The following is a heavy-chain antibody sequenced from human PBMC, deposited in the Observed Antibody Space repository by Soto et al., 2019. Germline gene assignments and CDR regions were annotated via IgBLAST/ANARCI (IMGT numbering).Heavy chain of an antibody. CDR1: GFTFNIYG. Sequence: QVHLVESGGGVVQPGRSLRLSCAVSGFTFNIYGMYWARQTPGKGPEWVAVISEDGSDKYYADSVKGRFTISRDNSKNTLYLQMNSRRVEGTAIYYCAKDQTLACDIWGQGTMVTVSS. CDR2: ISEDGSDK. J-gene: IGHJ3*02. V-gene: IGHV3-30*18. CDR3: AKDQTLACDI.